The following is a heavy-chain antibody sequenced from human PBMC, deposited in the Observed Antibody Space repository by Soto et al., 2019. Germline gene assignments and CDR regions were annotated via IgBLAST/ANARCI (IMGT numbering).Heavy chain of an antibody. Sequence: EVQLVESGGGLVQPGGSLRLSCAASGFPFSSYAMNWVRQTPDKGLEWLSYISDSGSTIHYADSVKGRFTISRDNAKNSLYLQMNSLRADDTAVYYCTRDGSWGQGTLVTVYS. CDR3: TRDGS. J-gene: IGHJ5*02. CDR2: ISDSGSTI. CDR1: GFPFSSYA. V-gene: IGHV3-48*01. D-gene: IGHD5-12*01.